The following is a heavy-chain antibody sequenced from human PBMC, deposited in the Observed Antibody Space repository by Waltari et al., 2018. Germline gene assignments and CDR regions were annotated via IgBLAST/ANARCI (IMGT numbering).Heavy chain of an antibody. J-gene: IGHJ4*02. D-gene: IGHD3-16*01. CDR2: IPYGGTA. CDR3: ASPPPTGGSSFDY. Sequence: QLQLQESGPGLVKPSETLSLTCPVSGDSISSTYFRWGWIRRPPGKGLEWIGHIPYGGTAYYNPSLKGRATISVDTSGRHLSLKLTSVTAADTAVYYCASPPPTGGSSFDYWGQGTQVTVSS. CDR1: GDSISSTYFR. V-gene: IGHV4-39*07.